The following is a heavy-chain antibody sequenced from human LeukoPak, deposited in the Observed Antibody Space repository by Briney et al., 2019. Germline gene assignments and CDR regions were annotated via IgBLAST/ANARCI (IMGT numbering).Heavy chain of an antibody. CDR1: GYSISSGYY. CDR2: IYHSGST. CDR3: ARGTRYSSSWDTDAFDY. D-gene: IGHD6-13*01. Sequence: SETLSLTCTVSGYSISSGYYWGWIRKPPGKGLEWIGSIYHSGSTYYNPSLKSRVTISVDTSKNQFSLKLSSVTAADTAVYYCARGTRYSSSWDTDAFDYWGQGTLVTVSS. J-gene: IGHJ4*02. V-gene: IGHV4-38-2*02.